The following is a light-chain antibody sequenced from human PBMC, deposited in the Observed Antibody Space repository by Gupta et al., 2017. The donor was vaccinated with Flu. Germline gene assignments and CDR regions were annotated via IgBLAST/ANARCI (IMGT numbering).Light chain of an antibody. Sequence: QTVVTQEPAFSVSPGGTVTLTCGLNSASVSIGHFPSWFQQTPGQTPRTLIYNTDRRSAGVPDRFSGSIVESKAALTITGAQAEDESDYFCVLSVGSGVWVFGGGTKLTVL. CDR2: NTD. J-gene: IGLJ3*02. V-gene: IGLV8-61*01. CDR1: SASVSIGHF. CDR3: VLSVGSGVWV.